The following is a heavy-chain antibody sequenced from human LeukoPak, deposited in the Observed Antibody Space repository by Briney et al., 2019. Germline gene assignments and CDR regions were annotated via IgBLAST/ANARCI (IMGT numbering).Heavy chain of an antibody. V-gene: IGHV3-23*01. CDR2: ASGSGGST. CDR1: GFIFGSYA. D-gene: IGHD2-2*02. J-gene: IGHJ5*02. Sequence: GGSLRLSCAASGFIFGSYAMSWVRQAPGKGLEWVSGASGSGGSTYYADSVKGRFTITRDNSKNTLYLQMNSLRGEDTAVYHCAKEVGYCTSSNCYSWFDPWGQGTQVTVSS. CDR3: AKEVGYCTSSNCYSWFDP.